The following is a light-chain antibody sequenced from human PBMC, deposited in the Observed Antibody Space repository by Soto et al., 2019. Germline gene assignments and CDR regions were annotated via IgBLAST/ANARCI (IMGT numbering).Light chain of an antibody. CDR1: QGINSK. Sequence: IVMTQSPATLSVSPGERATLACRASQGINSKLAWYQQKPGRAPRLLIXXASXRATGIPASFSVSGSGTAFTLTIRSLEPEDFAIEYCQQRRNWPPAITFGQGTKVDI. CDR3: QQRRNWPPAIT. V-gene: IGKV3-11*01. CDR2: XAS. J-gene: IGKJ1*01.